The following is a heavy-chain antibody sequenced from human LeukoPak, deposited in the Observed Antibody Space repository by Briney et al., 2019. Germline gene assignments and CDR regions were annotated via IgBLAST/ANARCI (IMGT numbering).Heavy chain of an antibody. CDR1: GYTFTSYG. Sequence: ASVKVSCKASGYTFTSYGISWVRQAPGQGLECMGRISAYNGNTNYAQKLQGRVTMTTDTSTSTAYMELRSLRSDDTAVYYCARDYDSSGYYYTGFGDGFDYWGQGTLVTVSS. D-gene: IGHD3-22*01. V-gene: IGHV1-18*01. CDR2: ISAYNGNT. CDR3: ARDYDSSGYYYTGFGDGFDY. J-gene: IGHJ4*02.